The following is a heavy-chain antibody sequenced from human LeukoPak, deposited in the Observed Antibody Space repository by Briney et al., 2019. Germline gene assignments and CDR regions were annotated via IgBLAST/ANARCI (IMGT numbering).Heavy chain of an antibody. D-gene: IGHD3-3*01. CDR2: INHSVST. V-gene: IGHV4-34*01. J-gene: IGHJ6*02. CDR3: ARGHYDFWSGYYVHYYNYSDMDV. CDR1: GGSFSGYY. Sequence: SETLSLTCAVYGGSFSGYYWSWIRQPPGKGLEWIGEINHSVSTNYNPSLKSRVTISVAKSKNLFSMKLNSVTAADTAVYSRARGHYDFWSGYYVHYYNYSDMDVWGQGTTVTVSS.